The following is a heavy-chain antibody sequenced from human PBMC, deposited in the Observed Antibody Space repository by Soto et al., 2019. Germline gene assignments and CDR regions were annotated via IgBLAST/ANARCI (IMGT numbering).Heavy chain of an antibody. CDR3: ARDGASGYYGDFDY. CDR2: ISYDGSNK. J-gene: IGHJ4*02. CDR1: GFTFSSYR. Sequence: SGGSLRLSCAASGFTFSSYRMHWVRQAPGKGLEWVALISYDGSNKYYADSVKGRFTISRDNSKNTLYLQVNSLRTEDTALFYCARDGASGYYGDFDYWGQGTLVTVSS. V-gene: IGHV3-30*14. D-gene: IGHD5-12*01.